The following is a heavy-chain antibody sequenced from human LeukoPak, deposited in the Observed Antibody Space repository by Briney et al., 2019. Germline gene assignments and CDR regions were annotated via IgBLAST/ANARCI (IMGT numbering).Heavy chain of an antibody. V-gene: IGHV3-30*02. Sequence: GGSLRLSCAASGLTFRGNGMHWVRQAPGKGLEWVSFIRYDETNYYYADSVRGRFTISRDNSKNTLYLQMNSLRAEDTAVYYCARDTVRSRGYFDLWGHGTLVTVSS. CDR3: ARDTVRSRGYFDL. J-gene: IGHJ2*01. D-gene: IGHD4-11*01. CDR1: GLTFRGNG. CDR2: IRYDETNY.